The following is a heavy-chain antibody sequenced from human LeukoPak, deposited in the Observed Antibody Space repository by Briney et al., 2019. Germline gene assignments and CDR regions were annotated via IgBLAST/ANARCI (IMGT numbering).Heavy chain of an antibody. CDR1: GGSISSSSYY. D-gene: IGHD3-16*01. V-gene: IGHV4-39*07. J-gene: IGHJ4*02. CDR3: ARVTSGSYGRLGY. Sequence: SETLSLTCTVPGGSISSSSYYSGWIRQPPGKGLEWIGSIYYSGSTYYNPSLKSRVTISVDTSKNQFSLKLSSVTAADTAVYYCARVTSGSYGRLGYWGQGTLVTVSS. CDR2: IYYSGST.